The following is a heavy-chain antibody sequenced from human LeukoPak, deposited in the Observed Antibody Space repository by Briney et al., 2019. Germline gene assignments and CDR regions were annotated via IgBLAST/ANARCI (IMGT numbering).Heavy chain of an antibody. Sequence: GGSLGLSCAASGFSVSSYAMSWVRQAPGKGLEWVSAISGSGGSTYYADSVKGRFTISRATSKKTLLQQKNSQRAEDTAVYYCRKMDYYGSGSYYKYDRDVCGQGTTDTVSS. J-gene: IGHJ6*02. CDR1: GFSVSSYA. D-gene: IGHD3-10*01. CDR2: ISGSGGST. CDR3: RKMDYYGSGSYYKYDRDV. V-gene: IGHV3-23*01.